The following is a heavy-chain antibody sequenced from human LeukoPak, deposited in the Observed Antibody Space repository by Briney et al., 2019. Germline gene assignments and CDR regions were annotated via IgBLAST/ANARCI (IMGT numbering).Heavy chain of an antibody. V-gene: IGHV1-46*01. J-gene: IGHJ4*02. Sequence: ASVKVSCKASGYTFTSYYMHWVRQAPGQGLEWMGIINPSGGSTSYAQKFQGRVTMTRDTSTSTVYMELSSLRSEDTAVYYCARAPPGALDCSSTSCYGYWGQGTLVTVSS. D-gene: IGHD2-2*01. CDR3: ARAPPGALDCSSTSCYGY. CDR2: INPSGGST. CDR1: GYTFTSYY.